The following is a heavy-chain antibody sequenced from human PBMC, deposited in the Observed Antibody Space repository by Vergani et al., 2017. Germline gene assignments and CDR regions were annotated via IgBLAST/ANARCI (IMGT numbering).Heavy chain of an antibody. CDR1: GGTFSSYA. CDR3: ARGVYYDFWGGYYTGYYYYYRDV. D-gene: IGHD3-3*01. CDR2: IIPIFGTA. Sequence: QVQLVQSGAEVKKPGSSVKVSCKASGGTFSSYAISWVRQAPGKGLEWMGGIIPIFGTANYAQTFQGRVTITADESTSTAYMELRSLRSEDAAVYYCARGVYYDFWGGYYTGYYYYYRDVWGKGP. J-gene: IGHJ6*03. V-gene: IGHV1-69*01.